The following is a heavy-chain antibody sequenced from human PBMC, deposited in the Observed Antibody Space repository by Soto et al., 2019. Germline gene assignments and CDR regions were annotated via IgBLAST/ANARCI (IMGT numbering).Heavy chain of an antibody. CDR1: GYNFGGFW. D-gene: IGHD3-10*01. V-gene: IGHV3-74*01. CDR2: IDNGGTNT. Sequence: GGSLRLSCAGSGYNFGGFWMHWVRQAPGKGLVWVSRIDNGGTNTVYADAVKGRFTISRDNAKNTLYLQMNSLRAEDTAVSYCAKDRGRPDAFKIWGQGTMVTVS. CDR3: AKDRGRPDAFKI. J-gene: IGHJ3*02.